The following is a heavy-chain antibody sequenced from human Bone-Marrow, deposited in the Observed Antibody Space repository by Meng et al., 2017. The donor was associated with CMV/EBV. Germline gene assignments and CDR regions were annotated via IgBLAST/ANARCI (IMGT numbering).Heavy chain of an antibody. CDR2: MNPNSGNT. V-gene: IGHV1-8*01. CDR1: GYTFTSYD. CDR3: ARDGIAVAGTHYYGMEV. J-gene: IGHJ6*02. Sequence: ASVKVSCKASGYTFTSYDINWVRQATGQGLEWMGWMNPNSGNTGYAQKFQGRVTMTRNTSISTAYMELSSLRSEDTAVYYCARDGIAVAGTHYYGMEVWGQGTTVTVSS. D-gene: IGHD6-19*01.